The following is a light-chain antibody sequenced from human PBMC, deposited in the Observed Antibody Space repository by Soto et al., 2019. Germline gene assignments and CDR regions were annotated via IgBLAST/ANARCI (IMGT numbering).Light chain of an antibody. J-gene: IGKJ1*01. CDR3: QQYNNWLRT. Sequence: DIVMPQSPATLPVSPGASAALSCRASQGVGSTLAWYQQKPGQTPRLLIYAASTRATGVPARFSGSGSGTEFTLTISSLQSEDFAVYYCQQYNNWLRTFGQGTKVDIK. CDR1: QGVGST. CDR2: AAS. V-gene: IGKV3-15*01.